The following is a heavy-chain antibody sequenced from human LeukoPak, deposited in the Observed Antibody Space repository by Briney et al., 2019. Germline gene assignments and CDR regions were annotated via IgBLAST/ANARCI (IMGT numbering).Heavy chain of an antibody. CDR1: GFTFSSYA. V-gene: IGHV3-23*01. D-gene: IGHD3-9*01. CDR2: IGASGGST. J-gene: IGHJ4*02. CDR3: AKAEGYDILTGLDY. Sequence: GGSLRLSCATSGFTFSSYAMGWVRQAPGKGLEWVSGIGASGGSTYYADSVNGRFTISRDNSKNTLYLQMNSLRTEDTAVYYCAKAEGYDILTGLDYWGQGTLVTVSS.